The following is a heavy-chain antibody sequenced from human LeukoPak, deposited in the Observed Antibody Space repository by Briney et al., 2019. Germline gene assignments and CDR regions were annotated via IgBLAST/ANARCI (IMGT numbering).Heavy chain of an antibody. J-gene: IGHJ4*02. CDR2: INPGTGGT. V-gene: IGHV1-2*02. CDR1: GCTFTGFY. Sequence: ASVKVSCKASGCTFTGFYIHWVRPAPGQGLEWMGWINPGTGGTSYAQNFQARVTLTRDTSTSTAYMELNSLRSDDTAVYFCARHLHFDYWGQGTLVSV. CDR3: ARHLHFDY.